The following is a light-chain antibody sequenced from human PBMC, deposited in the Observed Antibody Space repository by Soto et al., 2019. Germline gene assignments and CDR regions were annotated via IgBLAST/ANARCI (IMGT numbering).Light chain of an antibody. V-gene: IGKV1-27*01. J-gene: IGKJ1*01. CDR3: QKYDSAPQT. CDR2: AAS. Sequence: DIQMTQSPSSLSASVGDRVTITCRASQGISKYLAWYQQKPGRVPELLIYAASTLQSGVPSRFSGSGSGTDFTVTISSLQPENVATYYCQKYDSAPQTFGQGTKVEIK. CDR1: QGISKY.